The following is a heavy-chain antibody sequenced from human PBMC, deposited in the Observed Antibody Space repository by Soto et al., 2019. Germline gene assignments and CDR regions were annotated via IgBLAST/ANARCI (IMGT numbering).Heavy chain of an antibody. D-gene: IGHD1-26*01. CDR3: ARREIKGPIDY. CDR1: GGSISSGDYY. CDR2: IYYSSST. J-gene: IGHJ4*02. Sequence: PSETLSLTCTVSGGSISSGDYYWSWIRQPPGKGLEWIGHIYYSSSTYYNPSLKSRVTMSVDTSKNQFSLKLTSVTAVDTAVYYCARREIKGPIDYWGQGTLVTVSS. V-gene: IGHV4-30-4*01.